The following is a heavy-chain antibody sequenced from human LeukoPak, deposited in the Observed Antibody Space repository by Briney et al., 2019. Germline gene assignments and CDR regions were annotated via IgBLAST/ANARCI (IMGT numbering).Heavy chain of an antibody. Sequence: GGSLRLSCAASGFRFSSYGMHWVRQAPGKGLEWVAVIWYDGSNKYYVDSVKGRFTISRDNSKNTLYLQMNSLRAEDTAVYYCARLVGSDFWHFDIWGRGTLVTVSS. J-gene: IGHJ2*01. D-gene: IGHD2-21*01. V-gene: IGHV3-33*01. CDR3: ARLVGSDFWHFDI. CDR1: GFRFSSYG. CDR2: IWYDGSNK.